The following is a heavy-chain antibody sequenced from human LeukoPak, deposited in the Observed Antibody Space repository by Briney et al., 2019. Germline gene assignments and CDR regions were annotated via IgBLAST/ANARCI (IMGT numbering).Heavy chain of an antibody. J-gene: IGHJ4*02. V-gene: IGHV3-43*01. Sequence: PGGSRRLSCATSGFTFDRYTIHWVRQAPGKGLERVSLAGWAGGTTYYSDSVRGRFTISRDSGKNSVYLQMNSLTTDDTAFYFCAKELDTMFFDYWGQGALVTVSS. CDR1: GFTFDRYT. CDR2: AGWAGGTT. CDR3: AKELDTMFFDY. D-gene: IGHD3-10*02.